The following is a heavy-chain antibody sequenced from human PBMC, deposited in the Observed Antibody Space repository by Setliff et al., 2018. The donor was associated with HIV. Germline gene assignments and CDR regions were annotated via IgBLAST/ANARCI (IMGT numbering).Heavy chain of an antibody. Sequence: NWIRQPPGKGLEWIGFAHHSGTTSYNPSLQSRVIIAVDTSRNEFSLRVNSVTAADTAVYYCARWGEPSIKAFDIWGQGTMVTVSS. CDR2: AHHSGTT. CDR3: ARWGEPSIKAFDI. J-gene: IGHJ3*02. V-gene: IGHV4-59*08. D-gene: IGHD3-16*01.